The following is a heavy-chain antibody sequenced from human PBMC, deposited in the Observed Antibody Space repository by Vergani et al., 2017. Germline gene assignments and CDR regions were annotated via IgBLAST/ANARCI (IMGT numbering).Heavy chain of an antibody. J-gene: IGHJ1*01. V-gene: IGHV4-61*02. Sequence: QVQLQESGPGLVKPSQTLSLTCTVSGASINNDFYYWHWIRQPAGKGLEWIGRIYVSGITDYNSSLQSRVSMSVDTSKNQFSLTLTSVTAADTAVYFCASSYCSSTSCYAEFFHHWGQGTLVTVSS. D-gene: IGHD2-2*01. CDR3: ASSYCSSTSCYAEFFHH. CDR1: GASINNDFYY. CDR2: IYVSGIT.